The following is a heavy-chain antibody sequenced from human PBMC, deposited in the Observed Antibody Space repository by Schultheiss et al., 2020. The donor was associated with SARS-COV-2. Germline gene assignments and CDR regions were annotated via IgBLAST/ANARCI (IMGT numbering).Heavy chain of an antibody. Sequence: GGSLRLSCVVSGFTFSDFGMNWVRRAPGKGLEWVSYISTSSSSIYYADSVKGRFTISRDSVTNSLHLQMSRLTVEDTAVYYCARVPGQWLRGAPPTDSWGQGILVTVSS. CDR2: ISTSSSSI. V-gene: IGHV3-48*01. J-gene: IGHJ4*02. CDR1: GFTFSDFG. D-gene: IGHD6-19*01. CDR3: ARVPGQWLRGAPPTDS.